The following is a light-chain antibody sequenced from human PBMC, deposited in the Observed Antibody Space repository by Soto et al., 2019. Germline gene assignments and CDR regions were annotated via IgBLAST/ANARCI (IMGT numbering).Light chain of an antibody. Sequence: DIHMAQSPTTLSASVGDRVTITCRASQSISSWLAWYQQKPGKAPKLLIYKASSLESGVPSRFSGSGSGTEFTLTISSLQPDDFAAYYCQHYNSYSGAFGQGTKVDIK. CDR2: KAS. J-gene: IGKJ1*01. CDR3: QHYNSYSGA. V-gene: IGKV1-5*03. CDR1: QSISSW.